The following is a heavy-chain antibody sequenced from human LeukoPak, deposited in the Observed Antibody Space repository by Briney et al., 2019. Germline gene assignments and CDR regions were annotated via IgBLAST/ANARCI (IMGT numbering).Heavy chain of an antibody. J-gene: IGHJ4*02. D-gene: IGHD3-22*01. CDR3: ARSYYDSSGYAYYFEY. CDR2: INWNGGST. Sequence: GGSLRLSCAASGFTFDDYGMDWVRQAPGKGLEWVSGINWNGGSTGYADSVKGRFTISRDKAKNSLCLQMNSLRAEDTASYHCARSYYDSSGYAYYFEYWGQGTLVIVSS. V-gene: IGHV3-20*01. CDR1: GFTFDDYG.